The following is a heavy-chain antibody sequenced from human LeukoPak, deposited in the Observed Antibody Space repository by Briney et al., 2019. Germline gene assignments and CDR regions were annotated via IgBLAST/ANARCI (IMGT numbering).Heavy chain of an antibody. CDR1: GGTFISYA. Sequence: ASVKVSCKASGGTFISYAISWVRQAPGQGLEWMGGIIPIFGTANYAQKFQGRVTITTDESTSTAYMELSSLRSEDTAVYYCARGRLHPEYYFDYWGQGTLVTVSS. D-gene: IGHD2-15*01. V-gene: IGHV1-69*05. CDR2: IIPIFGTA. J-gene: IGHJ4*02. CDR3: ARGRLHPEYYFDY.